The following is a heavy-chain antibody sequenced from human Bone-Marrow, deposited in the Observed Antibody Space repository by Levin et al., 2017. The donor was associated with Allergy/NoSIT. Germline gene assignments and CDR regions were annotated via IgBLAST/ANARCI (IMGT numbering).Heavy chain of an antibody. CDR1: GFAFRTLA. CDR3: AKALTGISNGYPYFHY. CDR2: IGSAGGDT. V-gene: IGHV3-23*01. D-gene: IGHD3-22*01. J-gene: IGHJ4*02. Sequence: PGESLKISCAASGFAFRTLAMSWVRQAPGKGLEWVSSIGSAGGDTYYADSVKGRFTISRDNSRNTLSLHMDSLRAEDTAIYYCAKALTGISNGYPYFHYWGQGTLATVSS.